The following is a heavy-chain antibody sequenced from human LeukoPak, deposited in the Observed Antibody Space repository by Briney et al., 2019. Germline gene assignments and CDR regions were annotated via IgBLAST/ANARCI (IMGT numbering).Heavy chain of an antibody. CDR2: IIPIFGTA. CDR3: AREVYSYGYDY. J-gene: IGHJ4*02. V-gene: IGHV1-69*05. Sequence: ASVEVSCKASGGTFSSYAISWVRQAPGQGLEWMGRIIPIFGTANYAQKFQGRVTITTDESTSTAYMELSSLRSEDTAVYYCAREVYSYGYDYWGQGTLVTVSS. D-gene: IGHD5-18*01. CDR1: GGTFSSYA.